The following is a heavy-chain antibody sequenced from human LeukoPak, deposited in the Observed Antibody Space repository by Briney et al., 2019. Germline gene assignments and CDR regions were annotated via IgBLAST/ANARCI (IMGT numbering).Heavy chain of an antibody. CDR3: AKRIDFWSGYCFDY. J-gene: IGHJ4*02. CDR1: GYTFTMYD. CDR2: MNPKSGNT. V-gene: IGHV1-8*03. Sequence: ASVRVSCKASGYTFTMYDINWVRQATGQGVEWMGWMNPKSGNTGYAQKFQGRVTITRNTSITTAYMELSSLRSEDTAVYYCAKRIDFWSGYCFDYWGPGTLVTVSS. D-gene: IGHD3-3*01.